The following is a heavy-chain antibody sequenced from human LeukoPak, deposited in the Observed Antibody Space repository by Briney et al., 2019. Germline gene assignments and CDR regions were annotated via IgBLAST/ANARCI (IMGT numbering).Heavy chain of an antibody. V-gene: IGHV3-7*01. D-gene: IGHD3-9*01. CDR2: IKQDGSEK. CDR1: GFSFRSYW. J-gene: IGHJ5*02. CDR3: AGGSGYLITS. Sequence: GGSLRLSCAAAGFSFRSYWMNWVRQAPGKGLEWLAIIKQDGSEKHYKGSVEGRFTISRDNAKNSLHLQMNSLRAEDTAVYYCAGGSGYLITSWGQGTLVTVSS.